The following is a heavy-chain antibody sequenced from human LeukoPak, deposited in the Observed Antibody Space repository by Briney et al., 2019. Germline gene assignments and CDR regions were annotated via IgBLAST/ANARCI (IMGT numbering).Heavy chain of an antibody. D-gene: IGHD6-19*01. CDR2: INYSGST. J-gene: IGHJ4*02. V-gene: IGHV4-59*08. Sequence: SETLSLTCTVSGGSISSYYWSWIRQPPGKGLEWIGYINYSGSTNYNPSLKSRVTISVDTSKNQFSLKLSSVTAADTAVYYCARGMYSSGWYGDPAFDYWGQGTLVTVSS. CDR3: ARGMYSSGWYGDPAFDY. CDR1: GGSISSYY.